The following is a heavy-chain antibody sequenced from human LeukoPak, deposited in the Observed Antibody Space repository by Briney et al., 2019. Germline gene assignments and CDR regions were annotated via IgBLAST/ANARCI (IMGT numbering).Heavy chain of an antibody. J-gene: IGHJ4*02. V-gene: IGHV3-11*01. D-gene: IGHD1-14*01. CDR2: INGSGSII. Sequence: GGSLRLSCAASGFTFSDYYMGWIRQAPGKGLEWLSYINGSGSIIFYADSVKGRFTISRDNAKNSLYLQMNSLRAEDTAVYYCARGADSEAGWGQGTLVTVSS. CDR1: GFTFSDYY. CDR3: ARGADSEAG.